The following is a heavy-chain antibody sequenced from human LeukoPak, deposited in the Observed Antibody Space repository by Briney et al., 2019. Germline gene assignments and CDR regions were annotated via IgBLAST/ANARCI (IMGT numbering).Heavy chain of an antibody. CDR2: IYYSGST. CDR3: ARDYLSGYMAN. V-gene: IGHV4-59*01. CDR1: GGSISSYY. D-gene: IGHD3-9*01. Sequence: SETLSLTCTVSGGSISSYYWSWIRQPPGKGLEWIGYIYYSGSTNYNPSLKSRVTISVDTSKNQFSLKLNSVTAADTAVYYCARDYLSGYMANWGQGTLVTVSS. J-gene: IGHJ4*02.